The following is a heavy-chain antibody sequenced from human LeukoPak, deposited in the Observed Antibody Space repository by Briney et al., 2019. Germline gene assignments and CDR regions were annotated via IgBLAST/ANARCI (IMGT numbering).Heavy chain of an antibody. D-gene: IGHD6-13*01. CDR2: INPNSGGT. CDR1: GYTFTGYY. Sequence: ASVKVSCKASGYTFTGYYMHWVRQAPGQGLEWMGWINPNSGGTNYAQKFQGRVTMTRDTSISTAYMELSRLRSDDTAVYYCARAHPKYPGIAAAGRGYFDYWGQGTLVTVSS. CDR3: ARAHPKYPGIAAAGRGYFDY. V-gene: IGHV1-2*02. J-gene: IGHJ4*02.